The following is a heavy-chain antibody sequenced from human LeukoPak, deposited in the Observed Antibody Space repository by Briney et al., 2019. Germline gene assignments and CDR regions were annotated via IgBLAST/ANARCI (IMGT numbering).Heavy chain of an antibody. CDR1: GGTFSSYA. D-gene: IGHD3-10*01. V-gene: IGHV1-69*06. CDR2: IIPIFGTA. CDR3: ARTGAYGSGSYFIMGTFDY. J-gene: IGHJ4*02. Sequence: SVKVSCKASGGTFSSYAISWVRQAPGQGLEWMGGIIPIFGTANYAQKFQGRVTITADKSTSTAYMELSSLRSEDTAVYYCARTGAYGSGSYFIMGTFDYWGQGTLVTVSS.